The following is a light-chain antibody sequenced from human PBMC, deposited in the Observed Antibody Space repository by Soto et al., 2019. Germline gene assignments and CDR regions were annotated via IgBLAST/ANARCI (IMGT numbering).Light chain of an antibody. CDR2: GAS. CDR3: QQYNNWPQT. J-gene: IGKJ1*01. Sequence: EIVLTQSPATLSLSPGERATLSCRASQSVNSYLAWYQQRPGQAPRLLIYGASTRATGIPARFSGSGSGTEFTLTISSLQSEDFAVYYCQQYNNWPQTFGQGTKVEIK. CDR1: QSVNSY. V-gene: IGKV3-15*01.